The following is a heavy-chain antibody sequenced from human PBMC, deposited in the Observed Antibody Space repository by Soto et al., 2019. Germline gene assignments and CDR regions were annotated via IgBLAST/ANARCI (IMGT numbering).Heavy chain of an antibody. Sequence: QVQLVESGGGVVQPGRSLRLSCAASGFSFSNYGMHWVRQAPGKGLEWVAVIWSDGSNKYYADSMKGRFTISRDNSKNTVYRQMNSLRAEDTAVYYWARDGLGDGLVPDFQHWGQGTLVTVSS. CDR2: IWSDGSNK. V-gene: IGHV3-33*01. D-gene: IGHD2-21*01. CDR1: GFSFSNYG. J-gene: IGHJ1*01. CDR3: ARDGLGDGLVPDFQH.